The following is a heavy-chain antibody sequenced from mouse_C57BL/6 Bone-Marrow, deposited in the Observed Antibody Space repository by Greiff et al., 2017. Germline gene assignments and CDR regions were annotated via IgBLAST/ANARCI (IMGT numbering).Heavy chain of an antibody. CDR1: EYEFPSYY. J-gene: IGHJ3*01. V-gene: IGHV5-2*01. D-gene: IGHD1-1*01. CDR3: ARHVDYGSSYRAY. Sequence: EVQRVESGGGLVQPGESLKLSCESNEYEFPSYYMSWVRKTPEKRLELVAAINSDGGSTYYPDTMEKRFIISRDNTKKTLYLQMSNLRSEDTALYYCARHVDYGSSYRAYWGQGTLVTVSA. CDR2: INSDGGST.